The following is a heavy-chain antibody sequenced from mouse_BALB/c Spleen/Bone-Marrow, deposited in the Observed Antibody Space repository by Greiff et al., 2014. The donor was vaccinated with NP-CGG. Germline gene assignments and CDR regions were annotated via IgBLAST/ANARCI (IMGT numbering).Heavy chain of an antibody. V-gene: IGHV1S137*01. J-gene: IGHJ2*01. Sequence: LQESGAELVRPGVSVKISCKGSGYTFTDYAMHWVKQSHAKSLEWIGIISSSYGDATYNQKFKGKATMTVDKSSNTAYMELARLTSEDSAIYYCARGLSYYYGTSYYFDYWGQGTTFTVSS. CDR2: ISSSYGDA. D-gene: IGHD1-1*01. CDR1: GYTFTDYA. CDR3: ARGLSYYYGTSYYFDY.